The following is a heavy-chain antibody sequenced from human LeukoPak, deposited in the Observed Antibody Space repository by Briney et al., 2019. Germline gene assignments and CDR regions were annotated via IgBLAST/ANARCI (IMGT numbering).Heavy chain of an antibody. CDR2: ISGSGGST. D-gene: IGHD6-13*01. V-gene: IGHV3-23*01. J-gene: IGHJ5*02. CDR1: GFTFSSYA. Sequence: GGSLTLPCAASGFTFSSYAMSWLRQAPGKGLEWVSAISGSGGSTYYADSVKGRFTISRDNSKNTLYLQMNSLRAEDTAVHYCAKGPYSSSWYWFDPWGQGTLVTVSS. CDR3: AKGPYSSSWYWFDP.